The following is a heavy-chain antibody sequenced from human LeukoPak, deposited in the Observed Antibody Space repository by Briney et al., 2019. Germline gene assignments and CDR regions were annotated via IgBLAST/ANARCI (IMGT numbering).Heavy chain of an antibody. CDR1: GFTFSSYW. CDR3: ARAYEYYDFWSGYYAYFDY. J-gene: IGHJ4*02. D-gene: IGHD3-3*01. Sequence: QLGGSLRLSCAASGFTFSSYWMSWVRQAPGKGLEWVANIKQDGSEKYYVDSVKGRFTISRDNAKNSLYLQMNSLRAEDTAVYYCARAYEYYDFWSGYYAYFDYWGQGTLVTVPS. V-gene: IGHV3-7*03. CDR2: IKQDGSEK.